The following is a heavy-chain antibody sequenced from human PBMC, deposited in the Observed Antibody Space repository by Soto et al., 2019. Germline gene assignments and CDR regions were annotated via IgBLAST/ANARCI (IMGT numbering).Heavy chain of an antibody. D-gene: IGHD3-10*01. CDR2: ISYDGSKK. CDR3: AREFHQRGYFDY. J-gene: IGHJ4*02. CDR1: GFTFSTYA. V-gene: IGHV3-30-3*01. Sequence: PGGPLRLSCAASGFTFSTYAMHWVRQAPGKGLEWVAIISYDGSKKYYADSVKGRFTISRDNSKNTLYLQMNSLRAEDTAVYYCAREFHQRGYFDYWGQGTLVTVSS.